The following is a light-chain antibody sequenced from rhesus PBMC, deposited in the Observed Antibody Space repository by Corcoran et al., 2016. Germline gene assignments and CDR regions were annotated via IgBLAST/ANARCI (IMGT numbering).Light chain of an antibody. CDR3: GSYTTTGTYI. Sequence: QAAPTQSPSVSGSPGQSVTISCTGTSSDIGGYNRVSWYQHHPGKAPKLMIYGVTKRPSGVSDRFSGSKSGNAASLTISGLQAEDEAHYYCGSYTTTGTYIFGAGTRLTVL. CDR2: GVT. V-gene: IGLV2-13*03. CDR1: SSDIGGYNR. J-gene: IGLJ1*01.